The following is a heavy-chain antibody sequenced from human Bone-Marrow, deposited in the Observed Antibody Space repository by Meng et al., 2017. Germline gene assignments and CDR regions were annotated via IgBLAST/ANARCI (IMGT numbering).Heavy chain of an antibody. CDR3: ARARTTNQSKYRNAYNWFDP. CDR2: IYHSGST. CDR1: CGSISSGGYS. J-gene: IGHJ5*02. Sequence: QLQLQESGSGLVKPSQTLSLTCAVSCGSISSGGYSWSWIRQPPGKGLEWIGYIYHSGSTHYNPSLKSRVIMSVDTSKNQFSLKLYSVTAADTAVYYCARARTTNQSKYRNAYNWFDPWGQGTLVTVSS. V-gene: IGHV4-30-2*01. D-gene: IGHD2/OR15-2a*01.